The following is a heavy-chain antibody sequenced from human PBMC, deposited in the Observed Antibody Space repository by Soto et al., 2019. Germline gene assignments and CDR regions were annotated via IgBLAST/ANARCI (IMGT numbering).Heavy chain of an antibody. CDR3: ARLTTVTHYYYYYYMDV. V-gene: IGHV5-51*01. CDR2: IYPGDSDT. D-gene: IGHD4-17*01. CDR1: GYSFTSYW. J-gene: IGHJ6*03. Sequence: PGESLKISCKGSGYSFTSYWIGWVRQMPGKGLEWMGIIYPGDSDTRYSPSFQGQVTISADKSISTAYLQWSSLKASDTAMYYCARLTTVTHYYYYYYMDVRAKRTSVIGS.